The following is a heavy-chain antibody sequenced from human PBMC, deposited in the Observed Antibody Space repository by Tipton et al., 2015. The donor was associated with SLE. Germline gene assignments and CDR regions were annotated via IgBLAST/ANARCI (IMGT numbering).Heavy chain of an antibody. CDR3: ARHRGYFTVSDYLDY. Sequence: LRLSCAASGFTFDDYGMSWVRQAPGKGLEWIGNIYYSGNTYYSLSLESRVTISVDTSKNQFSLKLSSVTAADTAVYYCARHRGYFTVSDYLDYWGQGTLVTVSS. V-gene: IGHV4-38-2*01. D-gene: IGHD3-10*01. CDR2: IYYSGNT. CDR1: GFTFDDYG. J-gene: IGHJ4*02.